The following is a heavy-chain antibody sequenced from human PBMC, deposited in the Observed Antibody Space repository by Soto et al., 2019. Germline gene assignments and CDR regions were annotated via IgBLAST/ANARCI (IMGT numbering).Heavy chain of an antibody. D-gene: IGHD6-19*01. J-gene: IGHJ4*02. Sequence: QVNLVQSGAEAKKPGASVKVSCKASGYNFNGYYIHWVRQAPGQGLEWMGWMNPNTGGANYAQKFQGKVIMTTDTSISTAYLELRSLTSDDTAVYYCAKVISTIGSKQWLAQTKHQALDYWGQGTLVTVSS. CDR1: GYNFNGYY. V-gene: IGHV1-2*02. CDR3: AKVISTIGSKQWLAQTKHQALDY. CDR2: MNPNTGGA.